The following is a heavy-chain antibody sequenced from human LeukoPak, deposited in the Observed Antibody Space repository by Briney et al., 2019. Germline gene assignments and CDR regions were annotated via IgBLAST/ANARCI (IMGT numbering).Heavy chain of an antibody. D-gene: IGHD6-19*01. J-gene: IGHJ4*02. CDR3: ARLGLHLASSGWYEGDY. CDR2: IYPSDSDT. CDR1: GYSFTSYW. Sequence: GESLKISCKGSGYSFTSYWIGWVRQMPGKGLEWMGIIYPSDSDTRYSPSFQGQVTISADKSISTAYLQWSSLKASDTAMYYCARLGLHLASSGWYEGDYWGQGTLVTVSS. V-gene: IGHV5-51*01.